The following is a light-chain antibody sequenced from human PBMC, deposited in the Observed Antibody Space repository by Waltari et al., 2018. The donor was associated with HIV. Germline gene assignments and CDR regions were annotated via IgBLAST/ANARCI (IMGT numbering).Light chain of an antibody. CDR1: QNINNY. CDR3: QQSFSAAIT. CDR2: GAS. Sequence: DIQMTQSPSSLSASVGDTVTITCRASQNINNYLNWCQQRPGKPPNLLIYGASSLQPGVPSRFSARASGANFTLTITRLQPEDFASYYCQQSFSAAITLGQGTRL. V-gene: IGKV1-39*01. J-gene: IGKJ5*01.